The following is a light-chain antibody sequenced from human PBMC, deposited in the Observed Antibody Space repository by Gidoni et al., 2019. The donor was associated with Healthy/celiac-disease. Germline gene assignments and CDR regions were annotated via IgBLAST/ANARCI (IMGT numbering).Light chain of an antibody. V-gene: IGKV3-15*01. CDR2: GAS. J-gene: IGKJ1*01. CDR1: QIVSSN. Sequence: EIVMTQSPATLSVSPGERATLSCRASQIVSSNLAWYQQKPGQAPRLLIYGASTRATGIPARFSGSGSGTEFTLTISSLQSEDFAVYYCQRYNNWWTFGQGTKVEIK. CDR3: QRYNNWWT.